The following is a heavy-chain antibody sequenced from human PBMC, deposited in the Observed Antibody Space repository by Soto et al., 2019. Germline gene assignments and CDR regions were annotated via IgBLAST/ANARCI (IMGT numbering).Heavy chain of an antibody. J-gene: IGHJ4*02. Sequence: PGGSLRLSCAASGFTVSSNFMYWVRQAPGKGLEWVSLFYSGGSTYYADSVKGRFTFSRDNSRNTLHLQMNSLRAEDTAVYYCARGHVAAPAGIFDYSGQGTLVTVSS. CDR3: ARGHVAAPAGIFDY. D-gene: IGHD6-13*01. CDR1: GFTVSSNF. V-gene: IGHV3-53*01. CDR2: FYSGGST.